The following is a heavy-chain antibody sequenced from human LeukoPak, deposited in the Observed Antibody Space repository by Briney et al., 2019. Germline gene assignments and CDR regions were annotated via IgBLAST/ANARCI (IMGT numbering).Heavy chain of an antibody. D-gene: IGHD6-19*01. Sequence: PGGSLRLSCAASGFTFSSYAMSWVRQTPGKGLEWVSAISGSGGSTYYADSVKGRFTISRDNSKNTLYLQMNSLRAEDTAVYYCAKENGSGWYGPYYFDYWGQGTLVTVSS. V-gene: IGHV3-23*01. CDR2: ISGSGGST. CDR3: AKENGSGWYGPYYFDY. CDR1: GFTFSSYA. J-gene: IGHJ4*02.